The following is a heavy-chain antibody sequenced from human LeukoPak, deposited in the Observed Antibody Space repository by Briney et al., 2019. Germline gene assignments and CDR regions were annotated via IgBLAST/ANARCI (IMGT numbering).Heavy chain of an antibody. Sequence: GGSLRLSCAASGFTFNNYAMSWVRQAPGKGLEWVSAISGSGGSTYYADSVKGRFTISRDNSKNTLYLQMNSLRAEDTAVYYCAKDISLVGATYYYWGQGTLVTVSS. CDR3: AKDISLVGATYYY. CDR1: GFTFNNYA. CDR2: ISGSGGST. V-gene: IGHV3-23*01. J-gene: IGHJ4*02. D-gene: IGHD1-26*01.